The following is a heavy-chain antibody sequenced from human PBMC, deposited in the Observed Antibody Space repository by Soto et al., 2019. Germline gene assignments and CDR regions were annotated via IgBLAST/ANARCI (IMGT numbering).Heavy chain of an antibody. CDR1: GFTFSSYA. CDR2: ISGSGGST. Sequence: GGSLRLSCAASGFTFSSYAMSWVRQAPGKGLEWVSAISGSGGSTYYAESVKGRFTISRDNSKNTLYLQMNSLRDEDTALYYCAKDLPGPLQWPISGFDYWGQGTLVTVSS. V-gene: IGHV3-23*01. D-gene: IGHD6-19*01. CDR3: AKDLPGPLQWPISGFDY. J-gene: IGHJ4*02.